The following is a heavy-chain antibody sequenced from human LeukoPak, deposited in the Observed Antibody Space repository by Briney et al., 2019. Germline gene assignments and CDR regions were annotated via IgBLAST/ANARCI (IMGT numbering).Heavy chain of an antibody. CDR1: GDIYTNYG. J-gene: IGHJ4*02. CDR3: ARDPTPADGDYPPDHFDY. CDR2: INTYNRNT. Sequence: ASAKVSCKASGDIYTNYGINCVRPGPGQGLERMRWINTYNRNTTYAPKLHGRVTMTTDTPTTTGFMELRSLRFDDTAIYYCARDPTPADGDYPPDHFDYWGQGTLVTVSS. D-gene: IGHD4-17*01. V-gene: IGHV1-18*01.